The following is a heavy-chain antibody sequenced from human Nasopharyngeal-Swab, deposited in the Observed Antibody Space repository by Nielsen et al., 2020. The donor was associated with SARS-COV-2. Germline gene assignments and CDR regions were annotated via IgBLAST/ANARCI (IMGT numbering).Heavy chain of an antibody. CDR3: AKDHKMDSGGGVGYMDV. D-gene: IGHD3-16*01. V-gene: IGHV3-30*02. J-gene: IGHJ6*03. CDR1: GFTFSSYG. Sequence: GESLKISCAASGFTFSSYGMHWVRQAPGERLEWVAFIRYDGFNQHYVDSVKGRFTISRDSFKNTLYLQLNSLRAEDTAVYYCAKDHKMDSGGGVGYMDVWGKGTTVTVSS. CDR2: IRYDGFNQ.